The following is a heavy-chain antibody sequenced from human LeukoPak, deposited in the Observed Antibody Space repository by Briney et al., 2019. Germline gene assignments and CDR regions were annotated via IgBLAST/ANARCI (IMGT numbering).Heavy chain of an antibody. CDR3: ARGHRSSSAYHCNAMDV. J-gene: IGHJ6*02. Sequence: SQTLSLTCTVSGGFISSGSYWWSWIRQHPEKGLEWIGYVYYSGSTYYNPSLKSRVSISVDTSENRLSLTLTSLTAADTAVYYCARGHRSSSAYHCNAMDVWGQGTTVTVSS. CDR1: GGFISSGSYW. V-gene: IGHV4-31*03. CDR2: VYYSGST. D-gene: IGHD3-16*01.